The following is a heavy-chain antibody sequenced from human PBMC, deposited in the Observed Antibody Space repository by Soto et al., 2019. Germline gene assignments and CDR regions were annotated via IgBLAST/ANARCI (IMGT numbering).Heavy chain of an antibody. J-gene: IGHJ6*03. CDR3: ARLIRGQQLASPHSYYYYYMDV. V-gene: IGHV4-59*08. Sequence: SETLSLTCTVSGGSISSYYWSWIRQPPGKGLEWIGYIYYSGSTNYDPSLKSRVTISVDTSKNQFSLKLSSVTAADTAVYYCARLIRGQQLASPHSYYYYYMDVWGKGTTVTVSS. CDR2: IYYSGST. D-gene: IGHD6-13*01. CDR1: GGSISSYY.